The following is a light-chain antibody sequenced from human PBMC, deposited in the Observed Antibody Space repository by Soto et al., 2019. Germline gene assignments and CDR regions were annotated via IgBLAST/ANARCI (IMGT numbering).Light chain of an antibody. CDR1: TGAVTSGYY. V-gene: IGLV7-43*01. Sequence: QAVVTQEPSLTVSPGETVTLTCASSTGAVTSGYYPNWFQQKPGQAPRPLIYSISNKHSWTPARFSGSLLGDKAALTLSGVQPEAEDEYYCLLYYGGAQVFGGGTKLTVL. CDR2: SIS. J-gene: IGLJ3*02. CDR3: LLYYGGAQV.